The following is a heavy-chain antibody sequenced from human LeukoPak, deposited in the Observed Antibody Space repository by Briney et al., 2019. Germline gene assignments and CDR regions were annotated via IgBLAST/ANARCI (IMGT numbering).Heavy chain of an antibody. J-gene: IGHJ6*02. CDR2: IKQDGSEK. D-gene: IGHD6-13*01. V-gene: IGHV3-7*01. Sequence: GGSLRLSCAASGFTFSSYWMSWVRQAPGKGLEWVANIKQDGSEKYYVDSVKGRFTIPRDNAKNSLYLQMNSQRAEDTAVYYCAREEAAAGTLVYYYGMDVWGQGTTVTVSS. CDR3: AREEAAAGTLVYYYGMDV. CDR1: GFTFSSYW.